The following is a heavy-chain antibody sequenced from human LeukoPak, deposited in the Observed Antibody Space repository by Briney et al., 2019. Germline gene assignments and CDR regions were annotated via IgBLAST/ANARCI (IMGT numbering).Heavy chain of an antibody. Sequence: PGRSLRLSCAASGFTFSSLVMHWVRQAPGKGLEWVALIAYDGSNKYYADSVKGRFTISRDNSKNTLYLQMNSLRAEDTAVYYCARASAAAGTNWFDPWGQGTLVTVSS. V-gene: IGHV3-30*03. CDR2: IAYDGSNK. CDR3: ARASAAAGTNWFDP. J-gene: IGHJ5*02. CDR1: GFTFSSLV. D-gene: IGHD6-13*01.